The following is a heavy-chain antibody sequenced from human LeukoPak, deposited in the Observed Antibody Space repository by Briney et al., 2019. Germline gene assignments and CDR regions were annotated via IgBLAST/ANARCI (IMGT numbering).Heavy chain of an antibody. CDR2: FDPEDGES. CDR3: ATADKWEPLDY. J-gene: IGHJ4*02. CDR1: GASLSETS. Sequence: ASVKVSCKVSGASLSETSIHWVRQAPGQWLEWMGGFDPEDGESIFAQRFQGRFSMTEDTSTDTAYMELRSLRPEDTAVYYCATADKWEPLDYWGQGALVTVSS. D-gene: IGHD1-26*01. V-gene: IGHV1-24*01.